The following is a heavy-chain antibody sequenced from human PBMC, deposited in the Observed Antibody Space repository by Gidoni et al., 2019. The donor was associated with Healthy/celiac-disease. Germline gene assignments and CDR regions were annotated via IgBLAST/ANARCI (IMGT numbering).Heavy chain of an antibody. Sequence: EVQLVESGGGLVQPGGSLRLSCAASGFTFRSYWMHWVRQAPGKGLVWVSRINSDGSSTSYADSVKGRFTISRDNAKNTLYLQMNSLRAEDTAVYYCARDGGPKWAALEPAIWGQGTLVTVSS. CDR1: GFTFRSYW. CDR2: INSDGSST. CDR3: ARDGGPKWAALEPAI. V-gene: IGHV3-74*01. J-gene: IGHJ4*02. D-gene: IGHD1-26*01.